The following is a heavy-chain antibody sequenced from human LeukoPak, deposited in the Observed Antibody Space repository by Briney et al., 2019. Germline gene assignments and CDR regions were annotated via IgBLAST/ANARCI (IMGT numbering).Heavy chain of an antibody. D-gene: IGHD3-3*01. CDR1: GYTFTSYD. CDR2: MNPNSGNT. Sequence: ASVKVSCKASGYTFTSYDINWVRQATGQGLEWMGWMNPNSGNTGYAQKFQGRVTMTRNTSISTAYMELSSLRPEDTAVYYCARGRTLRGITIFGVVTRNYYYYGMDVWGQGTTVTVSS. CDR3: ARGRTLRGITIFGVVTRNYYYYGMDV. V-gene: IGHV1-8*01. J-gene: IGHJ6*02.